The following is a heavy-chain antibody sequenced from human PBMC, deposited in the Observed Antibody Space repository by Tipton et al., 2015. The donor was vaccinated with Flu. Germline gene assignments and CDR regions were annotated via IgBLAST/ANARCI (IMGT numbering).Heavy chain of an antibody. D-gene: IGHD2-15*01. J-gene: IGHJ6*02. CDR1: GFTFSDYY. Sequence: CAASGFTFSDYYMSWIRQAPGKGLEWVSYISSSGSTIYYADSVKGRFTISRDNAKNSLYLQMNSLRAEDTAVYYCASAVLGYCSGGSCYSDYYYGMDVWGQGTTVPVSS. CDR3: ASAVLGYCSGGSCYSDYYYGMDV. V-gene: IGHV3-11*01. CDR2: ISSSGSTI.